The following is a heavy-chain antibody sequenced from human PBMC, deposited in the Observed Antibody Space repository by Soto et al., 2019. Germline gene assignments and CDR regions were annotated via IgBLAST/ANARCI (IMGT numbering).Heavy chain of an antibody. D-gene: IGHD3-10*01. V-gene: IGHV3-21*01. J-gene: IGHJ2*01. CDR3: ARDRFVEIGSGSYYPSFYWYFDL. CDR2: ISSSSSYI. CDR1: GFTFSNYS. Sequence: EVQLVESGGGLVKPGGSLRLSCAASGFTFSNYSMNWVRQAPGKGLEWVSSISSSSSYIYYADSMKGRFTISRDNAKNSLYLQINSLRAEDAAVYYCARDRFVEIGSGSYYPSFYWYFDLWGRRTLVTVSS.